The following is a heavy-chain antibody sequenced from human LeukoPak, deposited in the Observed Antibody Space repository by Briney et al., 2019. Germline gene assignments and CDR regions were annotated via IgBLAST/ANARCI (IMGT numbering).Heavy chain of an antibody. CDR1: GFTFSSYS. CDR2: ISSSSSYI. D-gene: IGHD3-22*01. Sequence: GGSLRLSCAASGFTFSSYSMNWVRQAPGKGLEWVSSISSSSSYIYYADSVKGRFTIPRDNAKNSLYLQMNSLRAEDTAVYYCARDTKAHYYDSSGYRTWYFDYWGQGTLVTVSS. CDR3: ARDTKAHYYDSSGYRTWYFDY. V-gene: IGHV3-21*01. J-gene: IGHJ4*02.